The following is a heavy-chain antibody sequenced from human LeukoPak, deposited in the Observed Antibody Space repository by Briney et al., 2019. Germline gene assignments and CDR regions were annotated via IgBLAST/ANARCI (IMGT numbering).Heavy chain of an antibody. CDR3: ARDHVVGYYPSRGNNWFDP. CDR1: GGSFSGYY. D-gene: IGHD3-3*01. J-gene: IGHJ5*02. Sequence: PSETLSLTCAVYGGSFSGYYWSWIRQPPGKGLEWIGEINHSGSTNYNPSLKSRVTISVDTSKNQFSLKLSSVTAADTAVYYCARDHVVGYYPSRGNNWFDPWGQGTLVTVSS. CDR2: INHSGST. V-gene: IGHV4-34*01.